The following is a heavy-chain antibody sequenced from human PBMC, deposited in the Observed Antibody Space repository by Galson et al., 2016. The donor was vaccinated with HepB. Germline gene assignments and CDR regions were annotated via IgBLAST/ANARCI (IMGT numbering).Heavy chain of an antibody. D-gene: IGHD3-16*01. CDR2: IYIGDDI. J-gene: IGHJ6*02. CDR3: ARGSYGYGMDV. Sequence: SLRLSCAASGFTVSRNYMSWVRQAPGKGLEWVSAIYIGDDIFYADSVRGRFTISRDNSMNTVYLQMNNLRAEETAVYYCARGSYGYGMDVWGQGTTVPVSS. V-gene: IGHV3-66*01. CDR1: GFTVSRNY.